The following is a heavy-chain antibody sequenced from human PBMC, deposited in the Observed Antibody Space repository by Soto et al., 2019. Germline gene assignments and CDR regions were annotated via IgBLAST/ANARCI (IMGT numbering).Heavy chain of an antibody. CDR2: IYYSGST. CDR3: AGENIVGATTIDD. D-gene: IGHD1-26*01. V-gene: IGHV4-59*01. Sequence: SETLSLTCTVSGGSISSYYWSWIRQPPGKGLEWIGYIYYSGSTNYNPSLKSRVTISVDTSKNQFSLKLSSVTAADTAVYYCAGENIVGATTIDDWAQGSLVTVSS. CDR1: GGSISSYY. J-gene: IGHJ4*02.